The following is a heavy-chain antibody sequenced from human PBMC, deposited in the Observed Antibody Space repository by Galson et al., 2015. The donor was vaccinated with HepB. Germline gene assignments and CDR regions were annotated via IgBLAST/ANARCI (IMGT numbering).Heavy chain of an antibody. CDR1: GYTFTSYG. D-gene: IGHD3-9*01. CDR3: ARVDDILTGLFDY. V-gene: IGHV1-69*13. Sequence: SVKVSCKASGYTFTSYGISWVRQAPGQGLEWMGGIIPIFGTANYAQKFQGRVTITADESTSTAYMELSSLRSEDTAVYYCARVDDILTGLFDYWGQGTLVTVSS. J-gene: IGHJ4*02. CDR2: IIPIFGTA.